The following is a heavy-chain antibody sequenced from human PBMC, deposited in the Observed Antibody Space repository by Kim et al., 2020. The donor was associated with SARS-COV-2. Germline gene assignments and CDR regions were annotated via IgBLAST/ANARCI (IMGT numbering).Heavy chain of an antibody. CDR3: AKDLHVLVPAAAAFDD. J-gene: IGHJ4*02. Sequence: GGSLRLSCAASGFTFSSYGMHWVRQAPGKGLEWVAVIWYDGSNKYYADSVKGRFTISRDNSKNTLYLQMNSLRAEDTAVYYCAKDLHVLVPAAAAFDDWGQGTLVTVSS. V-gene: IGHV3-33*06. CDR2: IWYDGSNK. D-gene: IGHD2-2*01. CDR1: GFTFSSYG.